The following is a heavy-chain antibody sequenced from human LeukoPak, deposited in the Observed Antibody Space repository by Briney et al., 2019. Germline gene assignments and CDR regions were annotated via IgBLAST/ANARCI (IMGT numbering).Heavy chain of an antibody. CDR2: INPSGGST. J-gene: IGHJ4*02. D-gene: IGHD6-13*01. CDR3: AREGSSLDY. Sequence: GASVKVSCKASGYTFTNYYIYWVRQAPGQGLEWMGIINPSGGSTSCAQKFQARVTMTRDTSTSTVYMDLSSLTSEDTAVYFCAREGSSLDYWGQGTLVTVSS. V-gene: IGHV1-46*01. CDR1: GYTFTNYY.